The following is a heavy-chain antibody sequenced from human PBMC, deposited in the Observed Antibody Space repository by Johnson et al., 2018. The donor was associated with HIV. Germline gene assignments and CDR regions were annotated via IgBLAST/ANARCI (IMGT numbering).Heavy chain of an antibody. J-gene: IGHJ3*01. V-gene: IGHV3-49*04. CDR2: ITSTADGGTT. CDR1: GFTFTDAW. Sequence: VLLVESGGGLVQPGGSVRLSCAVSGFTFTDAWMSWVRQAPGKGLEWIGFITSTADGGTTQYAASVRGRFTISRDDSKSIAYLQMNSLKAEDTAVYYCISPERAAAGFLTWGQGAMVTVSS. D-gene: IGHD6-13*01. CDR3: ISPERAAAGFLT.